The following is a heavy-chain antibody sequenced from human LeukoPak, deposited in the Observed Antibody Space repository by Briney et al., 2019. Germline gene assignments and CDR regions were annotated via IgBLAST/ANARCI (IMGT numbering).Heavy chain of an antibody. CDR1: GFTFSSYG. CDR2: IYYDGSIK. V-gene: IGHV3-33*06. Sequence: GGSLRLSCAASGFTFSSYGMHWVRQAPGKGLEWVAVIYYDGSIKYYADSVRGRFTISRDNSKNTLYLQMNSLRAADTAVYYCPKDRDRFENLDYWGQGTQVTVSS. D-gene: IGHD3-10*01. CDR3: PKDRDRFENLDY. J-gene: IGHJ4*02.